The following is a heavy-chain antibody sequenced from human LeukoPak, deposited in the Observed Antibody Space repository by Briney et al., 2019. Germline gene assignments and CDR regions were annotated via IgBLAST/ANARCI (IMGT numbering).Heavy chain of an antibody. D-gene: IGHD6-13*01. CDR2: INHSGST. Sequence: PSETLSLTCAVYGGSFSGYYWSWIRQPPGKGLEWIGEINHSGSTNYNPSLKSRVTISVDTSKNQSSLKLSSVTAADTAVYYCARGAVSAVRIARAWFDPWGQGTLVTVSS. CDR1: GGSFSGYY. V-gene: IGHV4-34*01. CDR3: ARGAVSAVRIARAWFDP. J-gene: IGHJ5*02.